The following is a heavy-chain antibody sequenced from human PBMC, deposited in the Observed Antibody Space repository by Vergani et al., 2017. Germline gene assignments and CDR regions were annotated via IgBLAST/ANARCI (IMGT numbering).Heavy chain of an antibody. CDR3: ASEPLHPDDYIWGSYRLLLRFVIGL. J-gene: IGHJ4*02. CDR2: IYSGGST. CDR1: GFTVSSNY. D-gene: IGHD3-16*02. V-gene: IGHV3-53*04. Sequence: EVQLVESGGGLVQPGGSLRLSCAASGFTVSSNYMSWVRQAPGKGLEWVSVIYSGGSTYYADSVKGRFTISRHNSKNTLYLQMNSLRAEDTAVYYCASEPLHPDDYIWGSYRLLLRFVIGLWGQGTLVTVSS.